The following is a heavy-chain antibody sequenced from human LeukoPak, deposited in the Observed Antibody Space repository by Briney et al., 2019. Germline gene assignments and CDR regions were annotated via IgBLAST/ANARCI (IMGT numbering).Heavy chain of an antibody. J-gene: IGHJ4*02. CDR3: ARDEGYYREYYFDY. D-gene: IGHD3-22*01. CDR2: IYHSGST. V-gene: IGHV4-38-2*02. CDR1: GYSISSGYY. Sequence: PSETLPLTCTVSGYSISSGYYWGWIRQPPGKGLEWIGSIYHSGSTYYNPSLKSRVTISVDTSKNQFSLKLSSVTTADTAVYYCARDEGYYREYYFDYWGQGTLVTVSS.